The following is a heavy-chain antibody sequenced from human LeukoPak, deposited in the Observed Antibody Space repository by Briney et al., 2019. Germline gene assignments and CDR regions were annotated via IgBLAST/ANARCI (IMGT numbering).Heavy chain of an antibody. D-gene: IGHD4-23*01. CDR2: IQYHGSNK. CDR1: GFTFDDYA. V-gene: IGHV3-30*02. Sequence: GGSLRLSCAASGFTFDDYAMHWVRQAPGKGLEWVAFIQYHGSNKYYADSVKGRFTISRDNSKNTLYLQMNSLRAEDTAVYYCASLASAEVVTPPDYWGQGTLVTVSS. J-gene: IGHJ4*02. CDR3: ASLASAEVVTPPDY.